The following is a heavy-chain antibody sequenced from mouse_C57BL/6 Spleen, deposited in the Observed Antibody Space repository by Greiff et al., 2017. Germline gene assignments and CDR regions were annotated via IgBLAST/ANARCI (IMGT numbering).Heavy chain of an antibody. Sequence: QVQLQQSGPELVKPGASVKISCKASGYAFSSSWLNWVKQRPGKGLEWIGRLYPGDGDTNYNGKFKGKATLTADKPSSTAYMQLSSLTSEDSAVYYCARGNDGGFAYWGQGTLVTVSA. CDR1: GYAFSSSW. CDR2: LYPGDGDT. J-gene: IGHJ3*01. V-gene: IGHV1-82*01. D-gene: IGHD2-3*01. CDR3: ARGNDGGFAY.